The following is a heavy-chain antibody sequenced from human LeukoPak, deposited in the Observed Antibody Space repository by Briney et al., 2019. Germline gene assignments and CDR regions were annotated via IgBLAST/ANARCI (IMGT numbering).Heavy chain of an antibody. D-gene: IGHD2/OR15-2a*01. CDR2: IYYSGST. V-gene: IGHV4-30-4*01. J-gene: IGHJ3*02. CDR3: ARVIRIGVLVSVLDAFDI. CDR1: GGSISSGDYY. Sequence: SETLSLTCTVSGGSISSGDYYWSWIRQPPGKGLEWIGYIYYSGSTYYNPSLKSRVTMSVDTSKNQFSLKLSSVTAADTAVYYCARVIRIGVLVSVLDAFDIWGQGTMVTVSS.